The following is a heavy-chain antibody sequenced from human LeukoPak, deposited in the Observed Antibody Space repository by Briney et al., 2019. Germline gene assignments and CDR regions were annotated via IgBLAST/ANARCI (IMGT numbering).Heavy chain of an antibody. CDR3: ARARGYYDSSGYCFDY. CDR2: ISAYNGNT. CDR1: GYTFTSYG. J-gene: IGHJ4*02. V-gene: IGHV1-18*01. D-gene: IGHD3-22*01. Sequence: ASVKVPCKASGYTFTSYGISWVRQAPGQGLEGMGWISAYNGNTNYAQKLQGRVTMTTDTSTSTAYMEPRSLRSDDTAVYYCARARGYYDSSGYCFDYWGQGTLVTVSS.